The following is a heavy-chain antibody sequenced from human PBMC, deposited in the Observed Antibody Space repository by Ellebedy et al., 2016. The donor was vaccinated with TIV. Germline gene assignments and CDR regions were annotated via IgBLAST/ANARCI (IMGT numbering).Heavy chain of an antibody. J-gene: IGHJ5*02. CDR2: ILPIAPTP. D-gene: IGHD4-11*01. CDR3: AGGKDSGNYVGWFDP. Sequence: ASVKVSCKASGGTFKTYTVTWVRQAPGQGLEWVGGILPIAPTPNYAQKFQDRVTITADESANIVYMELSSLSSEDTAVYYCAGGKDSGNYVGWFDPWGQGTLVTVSS. V-gene: IGHV1-69*13. CDR1: GGTFKTYT.